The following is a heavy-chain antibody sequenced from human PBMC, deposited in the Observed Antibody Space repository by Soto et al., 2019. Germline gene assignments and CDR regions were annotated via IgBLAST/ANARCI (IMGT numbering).Heavy chain of an antibody. CDR2: ISAYNGNT. Sequence: GASGKVSWKASGYTFTSYGISWGRQAPGQRLEWMGWISAYNGNTNYAQKLQGRVTMTTDTSTSTAYMELRSLRSDDTAVYYCARDFGTDILTGYYYYYYGMDVWGQGTTVTVSS. CDR1: GYTFTSYG. V-gene: IGHV1-18*01. J-gene: IGHJ6*02. CDR3: ARDFGTDILTGYYYYYYGMDV. D-gene: IGHD3-9*01.